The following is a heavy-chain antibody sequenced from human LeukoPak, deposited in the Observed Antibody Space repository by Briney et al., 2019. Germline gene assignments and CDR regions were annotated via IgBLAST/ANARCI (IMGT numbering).Heavy chain of an antibody. J-gene: IGHJ4*02. V-gene: IGHV1-18*01. CDR3: ARGADYDIFTGYYQPFDY. CDR1: GYTSTSYG. Sequence: ASVKVSCKASGYTSTSYGISWVRQAPGQGLEWMGWISAYNGNTNYAQKLQGRVTMTTDTSTSAAYMELRSLRSDDPAVYYCARGADYDIFTGYYQPFDYWGQGTLVTVSS. D-gene: IGHD3-9*01. CDR2: ISAYNGNT.